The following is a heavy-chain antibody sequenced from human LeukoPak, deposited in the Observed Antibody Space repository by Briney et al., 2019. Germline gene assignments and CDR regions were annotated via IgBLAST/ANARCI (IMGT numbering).Heavy chain of an antibody. Sequence: SETLSLTCTVSGYSISNGYYWDWIRQSPGKGLEWIGGIYYNGRTYYNPSLKSRVNISPDTSKNQFSLKLSSVTAADTAVYYCARARRDVAEAMDWGQGTLVTVSS. V-gene: IGHV4-38-2*02. CDR3: ARARRDVAEAMD. D-gene: IGHD1-14*01. J-gene: IGHJ4*02. CDR2: IYYNGRT. CDR1: GYSISNGYY.